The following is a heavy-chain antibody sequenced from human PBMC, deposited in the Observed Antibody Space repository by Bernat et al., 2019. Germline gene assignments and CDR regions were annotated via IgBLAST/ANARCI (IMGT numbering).Heavy chain of an antibody. V-gene: IGHV1-69*01. J-gene: IGHJ5*02. CDR1: GGTFSSYA. CDR2: VIPIFGTA. D-gene: IGHD3-16*02. Sequence: QVQLVQSGAEVKKPGSSVKVSCKASGGTFSSYAISWVRQAPGQGLEWMGGVIPIFGTANYAQKFQGRVTITADESTSTAYMELSSLRSEDTAVYYSARIYVWGSYRYRHWFDPWGQGTLVTVSS. CDR3: ARIYVWGSYRYRHWFDP.